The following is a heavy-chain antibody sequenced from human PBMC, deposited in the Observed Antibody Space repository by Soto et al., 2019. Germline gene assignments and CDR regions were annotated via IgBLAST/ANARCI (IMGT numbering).Heavy chain of an antibody. J-gene: IGHJ5*02. CDR1: GGSISRSTYY. CDR2: IYYSGST. Sequence: PXETLSITWTCSGGSISRSTYYLGLIRQPPGKGLEWIGSIYYSGSTYYRPSLKSRVTISVDTSKNQLSLKLSSVTAADTAVYYCARKVPDAIRLGWFDPWGQGTLVTVSS. V-gene: IGHV4-39*01. CDR3: ARKVPDAIRLGWFDP. D-gene: IGHD2-2*02.